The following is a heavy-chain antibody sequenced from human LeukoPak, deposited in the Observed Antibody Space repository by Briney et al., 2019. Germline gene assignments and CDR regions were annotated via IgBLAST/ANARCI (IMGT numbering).Heavy chain of an antibody. Sequence: GGSLRLSCAASGFTFSTYWMHWVRQAPGKGLVWVSRVNGDGSSTNYADSVKGRFTISRDNAKNTLYLQMNSLRAEDTAVYYCARDGIAAVDFDYWGQGILVTVSS. CDR3: ARDGIAAVDFDY. D-gene: IGHD6-13*01. J-gene: IGHJ4*02. CDR1: GFTFSTYW. V-gene: IGHV3-74*01. CDR2: VNGDGSST.